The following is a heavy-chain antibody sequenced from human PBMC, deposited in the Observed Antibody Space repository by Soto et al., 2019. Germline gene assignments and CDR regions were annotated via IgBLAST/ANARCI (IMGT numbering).Heavy chain of an antibody. V-gene: IGHV3-30*18. CDR3: AKDRGYRLPYYYYYYGMDV. CDR2: ISYDGSNK. D-gene: IGHD3-10*01. J-gene: IGHJ6*02. Sequence: QVQLVESGGGVAQPGRSLRLSCAASGFTFSSYGMHWVRQAPGKGLEWVAVISYDGSNKYYADSVKGRFTISRDNSKNTLYLQMNSLRAEDTAVYYCAKDRGYRLPYYYYYYGMDVWGQGTTVTVSS. CDR1: GFTFSSYG.